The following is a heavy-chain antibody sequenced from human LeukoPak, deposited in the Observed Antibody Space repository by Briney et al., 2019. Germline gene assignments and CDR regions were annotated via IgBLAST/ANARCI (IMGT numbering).Heavy chain of an antibody. CDR3: AKDRAVQTYYYGSGSYFDYFDY. CDR1: GFTFSSYA. D-gene: IGHD3-10*01. Sequence: GGSLRLSCAASGFTFSSYAMHWVRQAPGKGLEWVAVISYDGSNKYYADSVKGRFTISRDNSKNTLYLQMNSLRAEDTAVYYCAKDRAVQTYYYGSGSYFDYFDYWGQGTLVTVSS. J-gene: IGHJ4*02. CDR2: ISYDGSNK. V-gene: IGHV3-30-3*01.